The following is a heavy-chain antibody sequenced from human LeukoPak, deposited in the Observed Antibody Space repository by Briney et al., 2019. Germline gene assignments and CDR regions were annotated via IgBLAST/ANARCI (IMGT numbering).Heavy chain of an antibody. CDR2: MNPNSGNT. CDR1: GYTFTSYD. J-gene: IGHJ5*02. CDR3: ARVESVAGTGWFDP. Sequence: ASVKVPCKASGYTFTSYDINWVRQATGQGLEWMGWMNPNSGNTGYAQKFQGRVTMTRNTSISTAYMELSSLRSEDTAVYYCARVESVAGTGWFDPWGQGTLVTVSS. D-gene: IGHD6-19*01. V-gene: IGHV1-8*01.